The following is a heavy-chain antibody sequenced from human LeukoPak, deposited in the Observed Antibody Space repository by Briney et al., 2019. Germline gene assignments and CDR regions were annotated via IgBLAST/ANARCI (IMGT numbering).Heavy chain of an antibody. Sequence: SETLSLTCTVSGGSISSSSYYWGWIRQPPGKGLEWIGSIYYSGSTYYNPSLKSRVTISVDTSKNQFSLKLSSVTAADTAVYYCAREEFYYDSSGLNNAFDIWGQGTMVTVSS. D-gene: IGHD3-22*01. J-gene: IGHJ3*02. CDR3: AREEFYYDSSGLNNAFDI. V-gene: IGHV4-39*07. CDR1: GGSISSSSYY. CDR2: IYYSGST.